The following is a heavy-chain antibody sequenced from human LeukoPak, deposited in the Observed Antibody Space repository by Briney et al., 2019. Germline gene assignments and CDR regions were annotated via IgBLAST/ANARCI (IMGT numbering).Heavy chain of an antibody. CDR3: ARDPAYNYGYYYYYYGMDV. V-gene: IGHV3-30*04. D-gene: IGHD5-18*01. CDR1: GFTFSSYA. Sequence: GRSLRLSCAASGFTFSSYAMHWVRQAPGKGLEWVSVISYDGSNKYYADSVKGRFTISRDNSKNTLYLQMNSLRAEDTAVYYRARDPAYNYGYYYYYYGMDVWGQGTTVTVSS. J-gene: IGHJ6*02. CDR2: ISYDGSNK.